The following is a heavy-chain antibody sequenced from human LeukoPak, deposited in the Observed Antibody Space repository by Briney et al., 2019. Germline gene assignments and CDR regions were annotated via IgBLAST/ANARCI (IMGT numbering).Heavy chain of an antibody. V-gene: IGHV4-61*01. CDR3: ARDKGRGYSYGNFDY. D-gene: IGHD5-18*01. Sequence: PSETLSLTCTVSGGSISGGSYYWSWIRQPPGKGLEWIGYIYYGGSTNYNPSLKSRVTISVDTSKNQFSLKLSSVTAADTAVYYCARDKGRGYSYGNFDYWGQGTLVTVSS. CDR2: IYYGGST. CDR1: GGSISGGSYY. J-gene: IGHJ4*02.